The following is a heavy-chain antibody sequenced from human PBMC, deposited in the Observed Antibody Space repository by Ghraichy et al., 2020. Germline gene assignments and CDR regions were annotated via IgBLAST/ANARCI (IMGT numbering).Heavy chain of an antibody. CDR2: IKQDGSEK. CDR1: GFTFSSYW. J-gene: IGHJ6*03. D-gene: IGHD6-13*01. CDR3: ARVRAAAGYYYYYMDV. V-gene: IGHV3-7*01. Sequence: LSLTCAASGFTFSSYWMSWVRQAPGKGLEWVANIKQDGSEKYYVDSVKGRFTISRDNAKNSLYLQMNSLRAEDTAVYYCARVRAAAGYYYYYMDVWGKGTTVTVSS.